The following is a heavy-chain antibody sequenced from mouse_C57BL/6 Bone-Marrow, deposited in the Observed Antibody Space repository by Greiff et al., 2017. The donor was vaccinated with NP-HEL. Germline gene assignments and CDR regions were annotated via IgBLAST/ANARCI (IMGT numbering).Heavy chain of an antibody. CDR2: ISNGGGST. CDR1: GFTFSDYY. V-gene: IGHV5-12*01. CDR3: AMDWYFDV. J-gene: IGHJ1*03. Sequence: VQLKESGGGLVQPGGSLKLSCAASGFTFSDYYMYWVRQTPEKRLEWVAYISNGGGSTYYPDTVKGRFTISRDNAKNTLYLQMSRLKSEDTAMYYCAMDWYFDVWGTGTTVTVSS.